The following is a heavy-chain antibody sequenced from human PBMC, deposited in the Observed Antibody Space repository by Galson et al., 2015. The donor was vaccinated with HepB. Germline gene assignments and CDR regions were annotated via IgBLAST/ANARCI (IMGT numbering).Heavy chain of an antibody. Sequence: SLRLSCAASGFTFSSYSVNWVRQAPGKGLEWVSSISSSSSYIYYADSVKGRFTISRDNAKNSLYLQMNSLRAEDTAVYYCARLRSHADAFDIWGQGTMVTVSS. CDR2: ISSSSSYI. V-gene: IGHV3-21*01. CDR3: ARLRSHADAFDI. CDR1: GFTFSSYS. J-gene: IGHJ3*02.